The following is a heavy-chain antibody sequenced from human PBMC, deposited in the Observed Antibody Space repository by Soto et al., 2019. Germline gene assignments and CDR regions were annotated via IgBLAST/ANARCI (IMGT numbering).Heavy chain of an antibody. CDR3: ARGHYYYIPPFESPSHDAFDI. Sequence: SVKVSCKASGGTFSSYSISWVRQAPGQGLEWMGGIIPIFGTANYAQKFQGRVTITADESTSTAYMELSSLRSEDTAVYYCARGHYYYIPPFESPSHDAFDIWGQGTMVTVSS. D-gene: IGHD3-22*01. CDR2: IIPIFGTA. V-gene: IGHV1-69*13. J-gene: IGHJ3*02. CDR1: GGTFSSYS.